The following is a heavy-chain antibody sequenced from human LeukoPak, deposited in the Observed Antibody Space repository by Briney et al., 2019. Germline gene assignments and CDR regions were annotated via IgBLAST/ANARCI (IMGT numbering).Heavy chain of an antibody. CDR3: ARSAATAMVTYYFDY. D-gene: IGHD5-18*01. Sequence: GASVKVSCKASGYTFTSYGISWVRQAPGQGLEWMGWISAYNGNTNYAQKLQGRVTMTTDTSTSTAYMELRSLRPDDTAVYYCARSAATAMVTYYFDYWGQGTLVTVSS. CDR2: ISAYNGNT. CDR1: GYTFTSYG. V-gene: IGHV1-18*01. J-gene: IGHJ4*02.